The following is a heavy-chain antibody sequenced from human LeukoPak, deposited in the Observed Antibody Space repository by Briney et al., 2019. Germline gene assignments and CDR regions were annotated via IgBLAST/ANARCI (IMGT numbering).Heavy chain of an antibody. J-gene: IGHJ6*02. CDR1: GFTFSSYG. CDR2: IWYDGSNK. Sequence: GGSLRLSCAASGFTFSSYGMHWVRQAPGKGLEWVAVIWYDGSNKYYADSVKGRFTFSRDNSKNTLYLQMNSLRAEDTAVYYCAGSAAYYYYGMDVWGQGTTVTVSS. CDR3: AGSAAYYYYGMDV. V-gene: IGHV3-33*01. D-gene: IGHD6-25*01.